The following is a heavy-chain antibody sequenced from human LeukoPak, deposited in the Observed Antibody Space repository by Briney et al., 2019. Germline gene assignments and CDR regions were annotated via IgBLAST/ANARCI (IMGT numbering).Heavy chain of an antibody. J-gene: IGHJ4*02. CDR2: INPNSGDT. V-gene: IGHV1-2*02. Sequence: ASVKVSCKASGYTFTGYYMHWVRQAPGQGLEWMGWINPNSGDTNYAQNQGRVTMTRDTSISTAYMELSRLRSDDTAVYNCARYGSGFYPPLDYWGQGTLVTVSS. CDR3: ARYGSGFYPPLDY. CDR1: GYTFTGYY. D-gene: IGHD3-10*01.